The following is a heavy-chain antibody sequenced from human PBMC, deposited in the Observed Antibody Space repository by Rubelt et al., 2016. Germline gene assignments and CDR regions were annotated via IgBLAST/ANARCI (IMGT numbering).Heavy chain of an antibody. CDR2: IYYSGST. J-gene: IGHJ5*02. CDR3: ARHLGIAVAGTYNWFDP. D-gene: IGHD6-19*01. CDR1: GGSISSYY. V-gene: IGHV4-59*08. Sequence: QVQLQESGPGLVKPSETLSLTCTVSGGSISSYYWSWIRQPPGKGLEWIGSIYYSGSTNHNPSLKSGVSISVDTSKNQFSLKLSVVTAADTAVYYCARHLGIAVAGTYNWFDPWGQGTLVTVSS.